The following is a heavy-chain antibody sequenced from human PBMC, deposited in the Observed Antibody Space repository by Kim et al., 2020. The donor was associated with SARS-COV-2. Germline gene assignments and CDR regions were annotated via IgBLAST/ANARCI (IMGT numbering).Heavy chain of an antibody. CDR1: GFTFSSYA. CDR2: ISGSGGST. V-gene: IGHV3-23*01. Sequence: GWSLRLSCAASGFTFSSYAMSWVRQAPGKGLEWVSAISGSGGSTYYADSVKGRFTISRDNSKNTLYLQMNSLRAEDTAVYYCAKDGGYSYGDPRGYYGMDVWGQGTTVTVSS. D-gene: IGHD5-18*01. J-gene: IGHJ6*02. CDR3: AKDGGYSYGDPRGYYGMDV.